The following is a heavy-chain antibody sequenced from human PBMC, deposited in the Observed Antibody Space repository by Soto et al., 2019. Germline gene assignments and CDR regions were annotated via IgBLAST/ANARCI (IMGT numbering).Heavy chain of an antibody. CDR2: IYFTGST. CDR1: CGPISSYC. D-gene: IGHD3-22*01. Sequence: SETLSLTCTVSCGPISSYCWSWIRQPPGKGLEWTGCIYFTGSTNYNPALKSRVTISVDTYKIQFSLKLSPVTAADTAVYYCARGSEYYDSSGYHYYFDYWGQGTLVTVSS. V-gene: IGHV4-59*13. J-gene: IGHJ4*02. CDR3: ARGSEYYDSSGYHYYFDY.